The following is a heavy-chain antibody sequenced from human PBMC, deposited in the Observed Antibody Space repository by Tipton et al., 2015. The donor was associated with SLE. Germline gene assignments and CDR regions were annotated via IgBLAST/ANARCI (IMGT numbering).Heavy chain of an antibody. V-gene: IGHV3-11*06. D-gene: IGHD3-22*01. CDR3: ARGASVYYDSSGAFYFDY. CDR2: ISSSSSYT. J-gene: IGHJ4*02. CDR1: GFTFSDYY. Sequence: SLRLSCAASGFTFSDYYMSWIRQAPGKGLEWVSYISSSSSYTNYADSVKGRFTISRDNAKNSLYLQMSSLRADDTAVYFCARGASVYYDSSGAFYFDYWDQGKLATVSS.